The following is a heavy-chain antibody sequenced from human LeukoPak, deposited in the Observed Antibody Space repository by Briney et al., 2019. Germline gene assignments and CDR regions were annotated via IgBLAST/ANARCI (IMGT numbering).Heavy chain of an antibody. J-gene: IGHJ4*02. Sequence: QPGGSLRLSCAASGFTFNNFAMSWVRQAPGKGLEWVSAIGDNGGDTKYAASVKGRFTIYRDNSRNTLYLQMSSLRVEDTAIYYCGRDWKLDYWGQGTLVTVSS. CDR3: GRDWKLDY. CDR2: IGDNGGDT. D-gene: IGHD1-1*01. V-gene: IGHV3-23*01. CDR1: GFTFNNFA.